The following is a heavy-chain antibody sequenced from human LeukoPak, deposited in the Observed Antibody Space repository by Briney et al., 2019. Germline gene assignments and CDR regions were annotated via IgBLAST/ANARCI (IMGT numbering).Heavy chain of an antibody. D-gene: IGHD2-2*01. J-gene: IGHJ4*02. CDR3: SRSKYCSNTTCSARRTDY. CDR2: INPNNGGT. V-gene: IGHV1-2*02. CDR1: GYTFTDYY. Sequence: GASVKVSCKASGYTFTDYYMHWVRQAPGQGLEWMGWINPNNGGTNYAQKFQGRVTMTRDRSISTAYMWPSRLRCGDAARVYMSRSKYCSNTTCSARRTDYWGQGTLVTVSS.